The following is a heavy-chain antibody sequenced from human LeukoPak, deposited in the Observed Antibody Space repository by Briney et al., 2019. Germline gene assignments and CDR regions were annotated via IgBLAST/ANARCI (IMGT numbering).Heavy chain of an antibody. CDR1: GYSISSSYY. D-gene: IGHD2-15*01. CDR3: ARGMAGYPPLLDY. Sequence: KPSETLSLTCTVSGYSISSSYYWGWVRQPPGKGLEWIGSTYHSGGTYYNPSLKSRVTISPDTSKNQFSLKPSSVTAADTAVYYCARGMAGYPPLLDYWGLGTLVTVSS. J-gene: IGHJ4*02. V-gene: IGHV4-38-2*02. CDR2: TYHSGGT.